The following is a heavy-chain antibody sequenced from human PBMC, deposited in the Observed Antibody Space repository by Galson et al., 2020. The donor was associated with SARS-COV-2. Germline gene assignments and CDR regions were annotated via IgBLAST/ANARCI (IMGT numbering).Heavy chain of an antibody. CDR3: AREITGQYSSGWKAYYFDY. Sequence: ETSETLSLTCTVFGGSISNYYWSWIRQPAGEGLDWIGRIFSSGRPNDNPSLKSRVNMSLDTSKNQFSLRLSSVTAADRAVYYCAREITGQYSSGWKAYYFDYWGQGILVTVSS. V-gene: IGHV4-4*07. CDR1: GGSISNYY. J-gene: IGHJ4*02. D-gene: IGHD6-19*01. CDR2: IFSSGRP.